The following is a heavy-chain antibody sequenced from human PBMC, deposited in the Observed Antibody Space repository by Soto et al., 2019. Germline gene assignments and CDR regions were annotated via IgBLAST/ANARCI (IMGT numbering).Heavy chain of an antibody. CDR2: INYRGST. J-gene: IGHJ4*02. CDR1: GGSINSGDSY. D-gene: IGHD2-15*01. CDR3: ARDATGVAPY. V-gene: IGHV4-31*03. Sequence: SETLSLTCTVSGGSINSGDSYWNWIRQHPEKGLEWIGYINYRGSTFYNPSLKSRIIISVDTSKNQFSLKLSSVTAADTAVYYCARDATGVAPYWGQGTLVTVS.